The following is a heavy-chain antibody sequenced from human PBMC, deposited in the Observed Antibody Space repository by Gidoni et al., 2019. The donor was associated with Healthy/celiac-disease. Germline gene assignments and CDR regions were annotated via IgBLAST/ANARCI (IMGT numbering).Heavy chain of an antibody. Sequence: EVQLLESGGGLVQPGGSLRLSCAASGFTCSSYAMSWVRQAPGKGLEWVSAISGSGSSTYYADSVKGRFTISRDNSKNTLYLQMNSLRAEDTAVYYCAKDERRVYIVATNGHFDYWGQGTLVTVSS. CDR1: GFTCSSYA. CDR3: AKDERRVYIVATNGHFDY. V-gene: IGHV3-23*01. CDR2: ISGSGSST. D-gene: IGHD5-12*01. J-gene: IGHJ4*02.